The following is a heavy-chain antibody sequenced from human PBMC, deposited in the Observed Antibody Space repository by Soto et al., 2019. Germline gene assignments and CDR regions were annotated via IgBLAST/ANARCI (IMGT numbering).Heavy chain of an antibody. CDR3: AKSLSAIPGDS. D-gene: IGHD2-2*01. CDR1: GFTFSSYW. CDR2: IKQDGSEK. V-gene: IGHV3-7*05. J-gene: IGHJ4*02. Sequence: EVQLVESGGGLVQSGGSLRLSCAASGFTFSSYWMSWVRQGPGKGPEWVANIKQDGSEKYYVDSVKGRFTISRDNAKNSLYLQMTSLRAEDTAVYYCAKSLSAIPGDSWGQGTLVTVSS.